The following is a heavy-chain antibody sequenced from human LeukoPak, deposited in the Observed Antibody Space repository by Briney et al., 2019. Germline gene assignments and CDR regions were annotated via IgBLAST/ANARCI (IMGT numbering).Heavy chain of an antibody. J-gene: IGHJ4*02. CDR2: ISAYNGNT. CDR1: GYTFTSYG. V-gene: IGHV1-18*01. D-gene: IGHD3-22*01. Sequence: GASVKVSCKASGYTFTSYGISWVRQAPGQGLEWMGWISAYNGNTNYAQKLQGRVTMTTDTSTSTAYMELRSLRSDDTAVYYCARGYYYDSSGYHYYFDYWGQGTLVTVSS. CDR3: ARGYYYDSSGYHYYFDY.